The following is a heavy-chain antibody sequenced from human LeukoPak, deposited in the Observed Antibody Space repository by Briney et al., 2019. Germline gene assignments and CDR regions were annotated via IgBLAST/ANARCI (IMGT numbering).Heavy chain of an antibody. V-gene: IGHV3-23*01. D-gene: IGHD4-17*01. CDR1: QFNFNTYG. CDR2: ISGSGT. Sequence: GGSLRLSCSTSQFNFNTYGLSWVRQAPGKGLEWFSSISGSGTQYADSVQGRFTISRDNSKNTLYLQMNSLRVEDTAVYYCAKDSNGDYIGTFDVWGQGTMVTVSS. J-gene: IGHJ3*01. CDR3: AKDSNGDYIGTFDV.